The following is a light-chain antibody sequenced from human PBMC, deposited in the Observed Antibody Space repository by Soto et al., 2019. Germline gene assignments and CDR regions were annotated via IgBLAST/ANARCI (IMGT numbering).Light chain of an antibody. CDR1: SCDVGGYND. CDR3: SSSTRRSHVV. CDR2: DVS. J-gene: IGLJ2*01. V-gene: IGLV2-14*03. Sequence: QSALTQPPSVSGSPGQTISISCTGTSCDVGGYNDVSWYQHHPAKAPKLMIYDVSNRPSGVSKRFSGSKSGITASLTISGLQAEYEDDYYCSSSTRRSHVVFGGGTKLTVL.